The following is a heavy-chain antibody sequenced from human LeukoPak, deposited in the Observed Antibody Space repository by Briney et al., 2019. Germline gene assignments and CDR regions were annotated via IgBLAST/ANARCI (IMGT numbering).Heavy chain of an antibody. CDR1: GFTFTNAW. CDR2: IKGKTDDGTR. CDR3: STSLRSSGFFDY. Sequence: GGSLRLSCAASGFTFTNAWMNWGRQAPGKGLEWVGRIKGKTDDGTRDYATPVKGRFTISRDDSKNTVYLQMNSLKTEDTAVYYCSTSLRSSGFFDYWGQGTLVTVSS. V-gene: IGHV3-15*07. J-gene: IGHJ4*02. D-gene: IGHD7-27*01.